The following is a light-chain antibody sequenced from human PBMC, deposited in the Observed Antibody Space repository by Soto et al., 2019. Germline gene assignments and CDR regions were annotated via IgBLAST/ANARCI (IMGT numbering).Light chain of an antibody. CDR2: KAS. Sequence: DIQLAQSTSTLRASGEDSSTITSPASQSISSWLAWYQQKPGKAPKLLIYKASSLESGVPSRFSGSGSGTEITLTISSLKPDDFATYSWQQHNRYPITFGLGTRLEIK. CDR3: QQHNRYPIT. V-gene: IGKV1-5*03. J-gene: IGKJ5*01. CDR1: QSISSW.